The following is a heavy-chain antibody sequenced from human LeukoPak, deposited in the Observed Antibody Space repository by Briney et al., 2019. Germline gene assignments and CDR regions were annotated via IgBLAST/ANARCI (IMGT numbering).Heavy chain of an antibody. Sequence: LTGGSLRLSCAGSGFTFSSYWMSWVRQAPGKGLEWVANIKEDGSEQYYVDSVKGRFIISRDNAKNSLYLQMNSLRAEDTAVYYCARLGVDTAMADAFDIWGQGTMVTVSS. D-gene: IGHD5-18*01. CDR1: GFTFSSYW. CDR2: IKEDGSEQ. J-gene: IGHJ3*02. V-gene: IGHV3-7*03. CDR3: ARLGVDTAMADAFDI.